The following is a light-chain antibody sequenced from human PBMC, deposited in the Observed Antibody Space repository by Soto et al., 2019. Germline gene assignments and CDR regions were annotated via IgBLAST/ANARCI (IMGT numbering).Light chain of an antibody. Sequence: IQLTQSPSSLSASVGDRATLTCRASQGISSYLAWYQQKPGKAPKLLIYAASTLQSGVPSRFSGSGSGTDFTLTINSLHPEDFATYYCLQVYNFPRTFGPGTKVDIK. CDR2: AAS. CDR3: LQVYNFPRT. J-gene: IGKJ1*01. V-gene: IGKV1-9*01. CDR1: QGISSY.